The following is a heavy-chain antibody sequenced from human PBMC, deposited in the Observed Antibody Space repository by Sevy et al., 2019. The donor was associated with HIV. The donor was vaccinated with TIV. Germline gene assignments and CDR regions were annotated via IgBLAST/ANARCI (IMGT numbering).Heavy chain of an antibody. D-gene: IGHD7-27*01. CDR2: IHYTGTT. J-gene: IGHJ4*02. Sequence: SETLSLTCVVSGYSISSYYWWDWFRRPPGKGLEWIGAIHYTGTTQYTPSLNRRVTVSADTSKDQYSLRLSSMTAADTAIHYCASHDWGREDYWGQGTLVTVSS. CDR3: ASHDWGREDY. V-gene: IGHV4-38-2*01. CDR1: GYSISSYYW.